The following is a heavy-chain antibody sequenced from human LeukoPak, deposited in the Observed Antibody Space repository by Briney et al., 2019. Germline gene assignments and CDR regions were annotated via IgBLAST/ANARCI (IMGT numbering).Heavy chain of an antibody. CDR3: ATCSGTSCYKGGLDY. J-gene: IGHJ4*02. CDR1: GYTFTSYY. V-gene: IGHV1-46*01. Sequence: ASVKVSCKASGYTFTSYYMHWVRQAPGQGLEWMGIINPSGGSTTYAQKFQGRVTMTRDTSTSTVYMELSSLRSEDTAVYYCATCSGTSCYKGGLDYWGQGTLVTVSS. CDR2: INPSGGST. D-gene: IGHD2-2*02.